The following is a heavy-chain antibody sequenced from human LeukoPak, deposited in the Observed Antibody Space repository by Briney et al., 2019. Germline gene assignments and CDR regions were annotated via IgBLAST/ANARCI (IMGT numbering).Heavy chain of an antibody. D-gene: IGHD6-13*01. CDR2: ISGYNGNT. V-gene: IGHV1-18*01. J-gene: IGHJ6*03. Sequence: ASVKVSCKASGYTFTSYGISWVRQAPGQGLEWMGWISGYNGNTNYAQKHQGRVTMTTDTSTRTAYMELRSLRSDDTAVYYCARFRAAAGTYYYMDVWGKGTTVTVSS. CDR1: GYTFTSYG. CDR3: ARFRAAAGTYYYMDV.